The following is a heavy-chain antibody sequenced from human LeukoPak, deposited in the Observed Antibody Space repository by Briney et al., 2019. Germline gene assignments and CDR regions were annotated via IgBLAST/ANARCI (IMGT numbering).Heavy chain of an antibody. CDR2: INHSGST. J-gene: IGHJ4*02. Sequence: SETLSLTCTVSGGSFISSTYYWSWIRQPPGKGLEWIGEINHSGSTNYNPSLKSRVTISVDTSKNQFSLKLSSVTAADTAVYYCARQGGGYSSSWYVLGLRGFDYWGQGTLVTVSS. V-gene: IGHV4-39*01. CDR1: GGSFISSTYY. D-gene: IGHD6-13*01. CDR3: ARQGGGYSSSWYVLGLRGFDY.